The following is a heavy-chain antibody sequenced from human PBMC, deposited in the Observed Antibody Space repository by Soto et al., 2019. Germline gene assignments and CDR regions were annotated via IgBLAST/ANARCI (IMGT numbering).Heavy chain of an antibody. J-gene: IGHJ4*02. CDR3: AKDAVSGDGIWLLDS. Sequence: LSWAASGFTFTNYAMTWARQAPGKGLEWVSSLLRSGSTTYYADSVKGRFTISSDISANSLYLQMDSLRAEDTAVYYCAKDAVSGDGIWLLDSWGQGTVVTVSS. V-gene: IGHV3-23*01. D-gene: IGHD4-17*01. CDR1: GFTFTNYA. CDR2: LLRSGSTT.